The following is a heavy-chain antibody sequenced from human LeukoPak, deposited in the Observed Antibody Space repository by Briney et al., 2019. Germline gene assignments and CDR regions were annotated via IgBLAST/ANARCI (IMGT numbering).Heavy chain of an antibody. CDR3: AKDRWELLQGLYYMDV. D-gene: IGHD1-26*01. CDR2: IRYDGSNK. CDR1: GFTFSSYG. J-gene: IGHJ6*03. Sequence: GGALRLSCAASGFTFSSYGMHWVRQAPGKGLEGVAFIRYDGSNKYYADSVKGRFTISRDNSKNTLYLQMNSLRAEDTAVYYCAKDRWELLQGLYYMDVWGKGTTVTISS. V-gene: IGHV3-30*02.